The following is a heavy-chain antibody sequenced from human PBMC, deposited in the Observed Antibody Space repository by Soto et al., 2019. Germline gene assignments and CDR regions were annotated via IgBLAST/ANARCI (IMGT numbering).Heavy chain of an antibody. J-gene: IGHJ6*02. CDR2: ISGSGGST. D-gene: IGHD3-9*01. CDR3: AKGKYDILTGYGRSSVYDYYGLDV. V-gene: IGHV3-23*01. Sequence: PGGSLRLSCAASGFTFSSYAMSWVRQAPGKGLEWVSAISGSGGSTYYADSVKGRFTISRDNSKNTLYLQMNSLRAEDTAVHYCAKGKYDILTGYGRSSVYDYYGLDVWGQGTTVTVSS. CDR1: GFTFSSYA.